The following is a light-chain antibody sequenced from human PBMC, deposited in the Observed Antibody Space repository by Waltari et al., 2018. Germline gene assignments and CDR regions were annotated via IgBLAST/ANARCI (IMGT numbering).Light chain of an antibody. CDR1: QSLVQSDGNTF. V-gene: IGKV2-30*02. CDR3: LQSSQWPYA. J-gene: IGKJ2*01. CDR2: KVS. Sequence: DVVMTQSPLSLPVTLGQPASISCWSSQSLVQSDGNTFLNWFHQRPGQSPRRLIYKVSNRESGVPDRFSGSGSGTDFTLKISRVEAEDVVIYYCLQSSQWPYAFGQGTKLEIK.